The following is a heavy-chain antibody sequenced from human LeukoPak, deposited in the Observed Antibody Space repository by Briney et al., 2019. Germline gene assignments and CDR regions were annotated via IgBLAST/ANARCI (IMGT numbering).Heavy chain of an antibody. V-gene: IGHV4-61*02. CDR1: GGSISSGSYY. D-gene: IGHD6-6*01. J-gene: IGHJ6*03. CDR3: ARSLAARPYYYYMDV. CDR2: IYTSGST. Sequence: PSETLSLTCTVSGGSISSGSYYWSWIRQPAGKGLEWIGRIYTSGSTNYNPSLKSRVTISVDTSKNQFSLKLSSVTAADTAVYYCARSLAARPYYYYMDVWGKGTTVTVSS.